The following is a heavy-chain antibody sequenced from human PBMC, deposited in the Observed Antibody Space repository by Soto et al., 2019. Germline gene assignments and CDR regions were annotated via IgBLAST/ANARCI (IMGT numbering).Heavy chain of an antibody. D-gene: IGHD1-26*01. CDR3: VRVGATGFFDY. J-gene: IGHJ4*02. Sequence: QVQLVESGGGVVQPGRSLRLSCAASGFTFSSYGMHWVRQAPGKGLEWVAVIWYDGSNKYYADSVKGRFTISRDNSKNTLYLQMNSLRAEDTAVYYCVRVGATGFFDYWGQGTLVTVS. CDR2: IWYDGSNK. V-gene: IGHV3-33*01. CDR1: GFTFSSYG.